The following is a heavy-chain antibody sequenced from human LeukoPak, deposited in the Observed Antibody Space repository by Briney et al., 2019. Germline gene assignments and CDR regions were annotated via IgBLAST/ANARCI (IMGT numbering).Heavy chain of an antibody. CDR2: INHSGST. CDR1: GGSISNKY. D-gene: IGHD3-10*01. V-gene: IGHV4-34*01. J-gene: IGHJ5*02. Sequence: SETLSLTCTVSGGSISNKYWSWIRQPPGKGLEWIGEINHSGSTNYNPSLKSRVTISVDTSKNQFSLKLSSVTAADTAVYYCARRRYYSNWFDPWGQGTLVTVSS. CDR3: ARRRYYSNWFDP.